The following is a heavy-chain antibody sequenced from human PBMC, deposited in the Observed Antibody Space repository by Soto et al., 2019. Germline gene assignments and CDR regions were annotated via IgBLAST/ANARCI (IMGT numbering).Heavy chain of an antibody. CDR1: GFSLSTGGMG. Sequence: SGPYAGEPTQTLTLTCTFSGFSLSTGGMGVGWIRQPPGKALGWLALIYWDGDRRYRPSLMSRLTIAKDTSKNQVGLTMTNMDPVDTATYYCVHSRCGGDCLQSYSSHYYYGMDIWGQGTTVTVSS. J-gene: IGHJ6*02. V-gene: IGHV2-5*02. CDR2: IYWDGDR. CDR3: VHSRCGGDCLQSYSSHYYYGMDI. D-gene: IGHD2-21*02.